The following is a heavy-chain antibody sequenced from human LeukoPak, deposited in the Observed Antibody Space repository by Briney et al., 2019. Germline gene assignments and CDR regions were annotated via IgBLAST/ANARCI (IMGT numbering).Heavy chain of an antibody. Sequence: SQTLSLTCAISGDSVSSNSAAWNWIRQSPSRGLEWLGRTYYRSKWYNDYAVSVKSRITINPDTSKNQFSLQLNSVTPEDTAVYYCARANRYSSSWDALYYYGMDVWGQGTTVTVSS. CDR3: ARANRYSSSWDALYYYGMDV. CDR2: TYYRSKWYN. CDR1: GDSVSSNSAA. J-gene: IGHJ6*02. V-gene: IGHV6-1*01. D-gene: IGHD6-13*01.